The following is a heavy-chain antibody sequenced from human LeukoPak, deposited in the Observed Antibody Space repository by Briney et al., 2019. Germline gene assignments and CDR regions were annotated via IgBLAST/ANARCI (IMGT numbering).Heavy chain of an antibody. Sequence: PGGSLRLSCATSGFIFHYYGLHWVRQAPGKGLEWVAFIRDDGNNKYYADSVKGRFTISRDNAKNSLYLQMNSLRAEDTAVYYCASPSALPDYWGQGTLVTVSS. V-gene: IGHV3-30*02. CDR1: GFIFHYYG. J-gene: IGHJ4*02. CDR2: IRDDGNNK. CDR3: ASPSALPDY.